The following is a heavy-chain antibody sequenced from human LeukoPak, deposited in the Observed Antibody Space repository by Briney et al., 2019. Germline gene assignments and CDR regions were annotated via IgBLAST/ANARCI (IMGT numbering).Heavy chain of an antibody. V-gene: IGHV1-18*01. CDR1: GYTFTSYG. D-gene: IGHD5-18*01. Sequence: ASVKVSCKASGYTFTSYGISWVRQAPGQGLEWMGWISAYNGNTNYAQKLQGRVTMTTDTSTSTAYMELRSLRSDDTAVYYCARDTPDTAMVRVGDSYFDYWGQGTLVTVSS. CDR3: ARDTPDTAMVRVGDSYFDY. CDR2: ISAYNGNT. J-gene: IGHJ4*02.